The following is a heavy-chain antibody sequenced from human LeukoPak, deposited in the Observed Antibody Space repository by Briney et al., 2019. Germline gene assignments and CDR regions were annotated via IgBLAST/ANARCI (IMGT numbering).Heavy chain of an antibody. D-gene: IGHD3-22*01. CDR3: ARYVFRNYYDSSGYYLDY. J-gene: IGHJ4*02. CDR2: IYHSGST. V-gene: IGHV4-4*02. Sequence: SETLSLTCAASGGSISGSNWWSWVRQPPGKGLEWIGEIYHSGSTNYNPSLKSRVTISVDKSKNQFSLKLSSVTAADTAVYYCARYVFRNYYDSSGYYLDYWGQGTLVTVSS. CDR1: GGSISGSNW.